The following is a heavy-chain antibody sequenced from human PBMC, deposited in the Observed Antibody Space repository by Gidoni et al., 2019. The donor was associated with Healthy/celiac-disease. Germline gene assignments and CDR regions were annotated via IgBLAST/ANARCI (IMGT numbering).Heavy chain of an antibody. Sequence: EVQLVQSGAEVKKPGESLKISCKGSGYSFTSYWIGWVRQMPGKGLEWMGIIYPGDSDTRYSPSFQGQVTISADKSISTAYLQWSSLKASDTAMYYCARDDLHCTNGVCYLVSGAYWGQGTLVTVSS. CDR1: GYSFTSYW. CDR3: ARDDLHCTNGVCYLVSGAY. CDR2: IYPGDSDT. J-gene: IGHJ4*02. V-gene: IGHV5-51*01. D-gene: IGHD2-8*01.